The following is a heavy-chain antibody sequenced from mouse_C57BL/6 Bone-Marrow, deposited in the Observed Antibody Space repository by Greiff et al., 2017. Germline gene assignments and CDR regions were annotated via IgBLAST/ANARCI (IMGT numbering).Heavy chain of an antibody. CDR1: GYTFTDYN. V-gene: IGHV1-18*01. J-gene: IGHJ3*01. Sequence: VQLQQSGPELVKPGASVKIPCKASGYTFTDYNMDWVKQSHGKSLEWIGDINPNNGGTIYNQKFKGKATLTVDKSSSTAYMELRSLTSEDTAVYYCARVATLIRRRVWFAYWGQGTLVTVSA. CDR3: ARVATLIRRRVWFAY. D-gene: IGHD2-4*01. CDR2: INPNNGGT.